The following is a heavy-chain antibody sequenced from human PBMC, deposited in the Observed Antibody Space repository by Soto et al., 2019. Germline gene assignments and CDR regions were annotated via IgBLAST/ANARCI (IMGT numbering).Heavy chain of an antibody. D-gene: IGHD4-4*01. J-gene: IGHJ6*01. Sequence: QVQLVESGGGVVQPGRSLRLSCAASGFTFSSYAMHWVRQAPGKGLEWVAVISYDGSNKYYADSVKGRFTISRDNSKNTLYLQMNSLRAEDTAVYYCARDLGGTVTTYNGMDVW. CDR1: GFTFSSYA. CDR2: ISYDGSNK. V-gene: IGHV3-30-3*01. CDR3: ARDLGGTVTTYNGMDV.